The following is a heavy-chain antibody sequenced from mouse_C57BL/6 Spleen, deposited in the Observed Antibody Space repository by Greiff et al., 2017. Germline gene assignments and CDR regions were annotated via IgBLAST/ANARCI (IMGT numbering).Heavy chain of an antibody. CDR3: ARSGDYGFCWFAY. J-gene: IGHJ3*01. V-gene: IGHV14-3*01. D-gene: IGHD2-4*01. Sequence: EVKLVESVAELVRPGASVKLSCTASGFNIKNTYMHWVKQRPEQGLEWIGRIDPANGNTKYAPKFQGKATITADTSSNTAYLQLSSLTSEDTAIYYCARSGDYGFCWFAYWGQGTLVTVSA. CDR1: GFNIKNTY. CDR2: IDPANGNT.